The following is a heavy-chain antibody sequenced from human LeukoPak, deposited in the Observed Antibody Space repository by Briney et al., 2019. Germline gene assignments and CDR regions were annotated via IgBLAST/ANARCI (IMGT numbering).Heavy chain of an antibody. J-gene: IGHJ5*02. Sequence: SETLSLTCTVSSGSISGDHWSWIRQPPGKGLEWIGYIYYSGSTNYNPSLKSRVTISVDTSKNQFSLKLSSVTAADTAVYYCARQQNWFDPWGQGTLVTVSS. V-gene: IGHV4-59*08. CDR3: ARQQNWFDP. CDR1: SGSISGDH. CDR2: IYYSGST.